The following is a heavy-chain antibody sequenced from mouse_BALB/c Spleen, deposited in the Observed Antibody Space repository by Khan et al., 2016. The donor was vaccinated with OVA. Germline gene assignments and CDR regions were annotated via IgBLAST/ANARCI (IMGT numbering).Heavy chain of an antibody. J-gene: IGHJ3*01. CDR1: GYPLTSYW. Sequence: QVRLQQSGAELVKPGASVQLSCKASGYPLTSYWLHWVKQRPGQGLEWIGEIDPSDSYTNYNQKFKAQATVTVDKSSSTTYMQLSSLTSEDSAVYYCVRAVHDGSSAGFAYWGQGTLVTVSA. V-gene: IGHV1-69*02. CDR3: VRAVHDGSSAGFAY. CDR2: IDPSDSYT. D-gene: IGHD1-1*01.